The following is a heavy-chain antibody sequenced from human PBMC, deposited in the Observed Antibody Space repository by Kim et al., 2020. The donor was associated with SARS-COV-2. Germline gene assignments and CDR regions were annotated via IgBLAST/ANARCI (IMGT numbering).Heavy chain of an antibody. V-gene: IGHV1-24*01. J-gene: IGHJ3*02. CDR2: FDPVDGDT. Sequence: ASVKVSCKVSGHTLAELSMHWVRQAPGKGLEWMGGFDPVDGDTIYAQKFQGRVTMTGDTSTDTAYMEVSSLRSDDTAVYYCATGVDYRGTYYNAFDMGGQGTRVPVSS. D-gene: IGHD4-4*01. CDR1: GHTLAELS. CDR3: ATGVDYRGTYYNAFDM.